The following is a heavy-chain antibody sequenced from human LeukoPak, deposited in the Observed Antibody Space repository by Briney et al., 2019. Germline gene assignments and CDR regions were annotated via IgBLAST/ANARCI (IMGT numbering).Heavy chain of an antibody. D-gene: IGHD2-21*01. CDR1: GYTFTGYY. V-gene: IGHV1-2*02. CDR2: INPNHGGT. CDR3: ARGGIPY. J-gene: IGHJ4*02. Sequence: ASVKVSCKASGYTFTGYYIHWVRQAPGQGLEWMGWINPNHGGTNYAQNFQGRVTMTRDASISTAYMELSRLRSDDTAVYYCARGGIPYWGQGTLVTVSS.